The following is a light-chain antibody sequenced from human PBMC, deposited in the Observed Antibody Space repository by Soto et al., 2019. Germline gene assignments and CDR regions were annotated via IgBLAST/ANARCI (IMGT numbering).Light chain of an antibody. V-gene: IGLV2-14*03. J-gene: IGLJ1*01. CDR1: SSDVGAYNF. Sequence: QSVLTQPASVSGYPGQSIPMSCAGTSSDVGAYNFVPWHQQHPGKAPKLIIYNVYDRPSGISYRFSGSKSGNTASLTISGLQGEDEADYYCSAYTVSRTYVFGTGTKVTVL. CDR2: NVY. CDR3: SAYTVSRTYV.